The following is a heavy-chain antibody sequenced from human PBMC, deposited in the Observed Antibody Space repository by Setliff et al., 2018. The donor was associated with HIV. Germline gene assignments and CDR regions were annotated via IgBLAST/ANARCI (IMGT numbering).Heavy chain of an antibody. D-gene: IGHD6-19*01. J-gene: IGHJ3*02. CDR2: IYYSGSA. Sequence: SETLSLTCTVSGGSISSGDYYWSWIRQPPGKGLEWIGYIYYSGSAYYNPSLKSRVTISVDTSKNQFSLKLSSVTAADTAVYYCARGLDDLGAFDIWGQGTMVTVSS. V-gene: IGHV4-30-4*08. CDR3: ARGLDDLGAFDI. CDR1: GGSISSGDYY.